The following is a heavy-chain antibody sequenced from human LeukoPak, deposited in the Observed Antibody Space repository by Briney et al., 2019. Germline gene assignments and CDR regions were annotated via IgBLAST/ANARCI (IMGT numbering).Heavy chain of an antibody. V-gene: IGHV3-73*01. Sequence: GSLKLSCAASGFTFSDSAMHWVRQASGKGLEWVGRIRNKVNNYATAYAASVKGRFTISRDDSKNTAYLQMNSLKTEDTAVYYCSFIVGSTGGYGMDVWGQGTTVTVS. J-gene: IGHJ6*02. CDR2: IRNKVNNYAT. CDR3: SFIVGSTGGYGMDV. CDR1: GFTFSDSA. D-gene: IGHD1-26*01.